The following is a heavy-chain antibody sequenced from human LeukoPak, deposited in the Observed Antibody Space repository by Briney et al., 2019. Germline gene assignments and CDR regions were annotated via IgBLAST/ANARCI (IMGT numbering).Heavy chain of an antibody. Sequence: SGRSLRLSCAASGFTFSSYGMNWVRQAPGKGLEWVAVIWYDGSNKYYAESVKGRFTISRDQSKSTVYLQMDSLRAEDTALYYCARLGSRWSFDYWGQGTLVTVSS. CDR1: GFTFSSYG. CDR3: ARLGSRWSFDY. V-gene: IGHV3-33*01. CDR2: IWYDGSNK. J-gene: IGHJ4*02. D-gene: IGHD6-13*01.